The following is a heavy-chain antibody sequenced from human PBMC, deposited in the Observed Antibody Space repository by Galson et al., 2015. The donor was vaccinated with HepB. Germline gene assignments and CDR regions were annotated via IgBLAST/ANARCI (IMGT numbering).Heavy chain of an antibody. CDR2: IYYSGST. Sequence: SETLSLTCTVSGGSISSYYWSWIRQPPGKGLEWIGYIYYSGSTNYNPSLKSRVTISVDTSKNQFSLKLSSVTAADTAVYYCARHARTPLFFDYWGQGTLVTVSS. CDR3: ARHARTPLFFDY. V-gene: IGHV4-59*08. CDR1: GGSISSYY. J-gene: IGHJ4*02.